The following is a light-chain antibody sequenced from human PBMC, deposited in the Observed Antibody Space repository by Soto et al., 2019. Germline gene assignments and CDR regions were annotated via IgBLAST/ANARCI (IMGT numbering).Light chain of an antibody. CDR1: SSVVGAYIY. CDR2: HVS. Sequence: QSVLTQLRTVSGSTGQSVSISCPGNSSVVGAYIYVSWYRQHPVKAPKLMIHHVSKRTSGVPARFSSSRSGNTASLTISSRQAEDEADYFCCSYECSYSYVVATWTKVTVL. V-gene: IGLV2-11*01. J-gene: IGLJ1*01. CDR3: CSYECSYSYV.